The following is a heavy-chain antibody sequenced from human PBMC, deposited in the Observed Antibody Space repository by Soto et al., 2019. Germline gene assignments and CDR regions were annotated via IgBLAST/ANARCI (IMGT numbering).Heavy chain of an antibody. CDR2: ISAYNGNT. CDR1: GYTFTNYG. Sequence: QIQLVQSGAEVKKPGASVKVSCKASGYTFTNYGISWVRQAPGQGLEWMGWISAYNGNTNYAQKFQGRVTLTTDTSTSTAYMQLRSLRSDDPAVYYCAREVYYELWSGFAYWGQGTLVTVSS. D-gene: IGHD3-3*01. V-gene: IGHV1-18*01. J-gene: IGHJ4*02. CDR3: AREVYYELWSGFAY.